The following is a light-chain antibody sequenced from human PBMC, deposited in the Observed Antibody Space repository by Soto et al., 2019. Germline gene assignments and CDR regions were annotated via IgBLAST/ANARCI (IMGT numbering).Light chain of an antibody. Sequence: DSRMRQSPSAVSASVGDTDTITCRASQSVDTCLAWYQQKPGKAPHLLIYKASRLETGVPSRFSGSGSVTDYTLTITGLQPDDFATYYCQQFYRYPWTFGQGTKVEI. CDR2: KAS. CDR3: QQFYRYPWT. J-gene: IGKJ1*01. CDR1: QSVDTC. V-gene: IGKV1-5*03.